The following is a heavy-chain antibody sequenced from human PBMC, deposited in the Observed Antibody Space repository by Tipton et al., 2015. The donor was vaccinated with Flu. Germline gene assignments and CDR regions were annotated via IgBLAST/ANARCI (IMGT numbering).Heavy chain of an antibody. D-gene: IGHD3-9*01. CDR1: GYSISSGYY. Sequence: TLSLTCTVSGYSISSGYYWGWIRQPPGKGLEWIGRIYTSGSTNYNPSLKSRVTMSVDTSKNQFSLKLSSVTAADTAVYYCARDRWDYDILTGYYFDYWGQGTLVTVSS. V-gene: IGHV4-38-2*02. J-gene: IGHJ4*02. CDR3: ARDRWDYDILTGYYFDY. CDR2: IYTSGST.